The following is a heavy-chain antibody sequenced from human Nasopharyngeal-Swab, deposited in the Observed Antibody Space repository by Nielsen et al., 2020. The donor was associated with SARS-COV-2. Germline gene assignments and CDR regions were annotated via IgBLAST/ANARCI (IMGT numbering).Heavy chain of an antibody. Sequence: GSLRLSCTVSGGSISSSSYYWGWIRQPPGKGLEWIGSIYHSGSTYYNPSLKSRVTISVDRSKNQFSLKLSSVTAADTAVYYCARGTTFQDAFDIWGQGTMVTVSS. J-gene: IGHJ3*02. V-gene: IGHV4-39*07. CDR1: GGSISSSSYY. CDR3: ARGTTFQDAFDI. CDR2: IYHSGST. D-gene: IGHD1/OR15-1a*01.